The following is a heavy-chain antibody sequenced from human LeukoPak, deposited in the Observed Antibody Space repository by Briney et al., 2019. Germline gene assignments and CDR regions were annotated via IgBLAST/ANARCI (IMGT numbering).Heavy chain of an antibody. Sequence: SETLSLTCTVSGGSISSSSYYCGWIRQPPGKGLEWIGSIYYSGSTYYNPSLKSRVTISVDTSKNQFSLKLNSVTAADTAVYYCARDSRSYGDFSTSLNAFDIWGPGTMVTVSS. J-gene: IGHJ3*02. CDR1: GGSISSSSYY. CDR3: ARDSRSYGDFSTSLNAFDI. V-gene: IGHV4-39*07. D-gene: IGHD4-17*01. CDR2: IYYSGST.